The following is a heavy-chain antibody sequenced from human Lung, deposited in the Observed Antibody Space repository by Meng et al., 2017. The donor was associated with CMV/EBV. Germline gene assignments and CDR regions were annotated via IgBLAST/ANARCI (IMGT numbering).Heavy chain of an antibody. J-gene: IGHJ6*02. CDR2: IRSKAYGGTT. CDR1: GFTFGDYA. D-gene: IGHD5-12*01. Sequence: GESLKISCTASGFTFGDYAMSWVRQAPRKGLEWVGFIRSKAYGGTTEYAASVKGRFTISRDDSKSIAYLQMNSLKTEDTAVYYCTRQWSGYDYVGRGMDVWGQGTTVTVSS. CDR3: TRQWSGYDYVGRGMDV. V-gene: IGHV3-49*04.